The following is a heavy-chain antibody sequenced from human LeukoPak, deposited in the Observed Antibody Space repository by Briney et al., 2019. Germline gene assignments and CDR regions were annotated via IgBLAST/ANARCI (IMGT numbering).Heavy chain of an antibody. D-gene: IGHD3-9*01. CDR1: GFTFISYA. CDR2: ITYDGSNK. Sequence: QPGRSLRLSCAASGFTFISYAMHWFRQAPGKGLEWVAVITYDGSNKYYADSVKRRFSISRDNSKNTVYLQKNSLRAEDRAVYYCARDRLTYYFDYWGQGTLVTVSS. CDR3: ARDRLTYYFDY. J-gene: IGHJ4*02. V-gene: IGHV3-30-3*01.